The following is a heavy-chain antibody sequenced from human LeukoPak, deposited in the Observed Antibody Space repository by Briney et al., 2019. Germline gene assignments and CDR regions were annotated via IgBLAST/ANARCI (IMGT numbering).Heavy chain of an antibody. J-gene: IGHJ4*02. D-gene: IGHD3-3*01. V-gene: IGHV3-30*03. CDR1: GFTFSSYG. CDR3: AWGPKYYDFWSGYSPLSY. Sequence: PGRSLRLSCAASGFTFSSYGMHWVRQAPGKGLEWVAVMSYDGSNKYYADSVKGRFTISRDNSKNTLYLQMNSLRAEDTAVYYCAWGPKYYDFWSGYSPLSYWGQGTLVTVSS. CDR2: MSYDGSNK.